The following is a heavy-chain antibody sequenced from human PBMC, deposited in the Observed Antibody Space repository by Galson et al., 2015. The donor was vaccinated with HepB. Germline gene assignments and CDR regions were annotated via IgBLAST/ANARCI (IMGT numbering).Heavy chain of an antibody. D-gene: IGHD7-27*01. J-gene: IGHJ4*02. CDR3: ARDNNWGPGY. CDR1: EYTFAGHY. Sequence: SVKVSCKASEYTFAGHYLHWVRQAPGQGLEWMGWISPDGGGTHYAQKFQGRVTMTRDTSRDTSISTVYMELSSLKSDDTAVYYCARDNNWGPGYWGQGTLVTVSS. V-gene: IGHV1-2*02. CDR2: ISPDGGGT.